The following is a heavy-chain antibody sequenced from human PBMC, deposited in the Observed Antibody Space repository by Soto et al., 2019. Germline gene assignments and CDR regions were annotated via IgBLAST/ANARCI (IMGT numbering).Heavy chain of an antibody. CDR3: ARAGSSGYPAHFDY. Sequence: SETLSLTCTVSGFTISSYYWSWIRQPPGKGLEWIGYIYYSGSTNYNPSLKSRVTISVDTSKNQFSLKLSSVTAADTAVYYCARAGSSGYPAHFDYWGQGTLVTVSS. D-gene: IGHD3-22*01. V-gene: IGHV4-59*01. J-gene: IGHJ4*02. CDR2: IYYSGST. CDR1: GFTISSYY.